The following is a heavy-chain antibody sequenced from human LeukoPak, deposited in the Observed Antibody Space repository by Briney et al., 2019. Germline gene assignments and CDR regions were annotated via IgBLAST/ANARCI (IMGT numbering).Heavy chain of an antibody. CDR3: TRHGSGSGYDYYYYYGMDV. CDR2: IRSKANSYAT. D-gene: IGHD3-22*01. J-gene: IGHJ6*02. CDR1: GFTFSGSA. V-gene: IGHV3-73*01. Sequence: GGSLRLSCAASGFTFSGSAMHWVRQASGKGLEWVGRIRSKANSYATAHAASVKGRFTISRDDSKNTAYLQMNSLKTEDTAVYYCTRHGSGSGYDYYYYYGMDVWGQGTTVTVSS.